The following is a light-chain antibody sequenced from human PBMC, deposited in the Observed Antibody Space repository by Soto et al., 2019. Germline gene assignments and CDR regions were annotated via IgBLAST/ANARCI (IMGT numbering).Light chain of an antibody. J-gene: IGKJ3*01. CDR1: RNINTY. Sequence: DIQMAQSPSSLSASVGDTITITCRASRNINTYLNWYQQKPGKAPKLLIFGASSLQSGVPSRFSGSGSRTDFTLTINSLQPEDFATYYCQQTSAAPCTFGPGTKVDIK. V-gene: IGKV1-39*01. CDR2: GAS. CDR3: QQTSAAPCT.